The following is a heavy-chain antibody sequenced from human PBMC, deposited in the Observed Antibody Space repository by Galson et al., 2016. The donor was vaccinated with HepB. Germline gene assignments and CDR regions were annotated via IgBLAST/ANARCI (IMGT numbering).Heavy chain of an antibody. CDR1: GGIFSTYA. CDR2: IIPRFSTP. J-gene: IGHJ5*01. D-gene: IGHD1-26*01. CDR3: AREGRGGWALYNWLDS. V-gene: IGHV1-69*13. Sequence: SVKVSCKASGGIFSTYAINWVRQAPGQGLEWMGGIIPRFSTPNYAQKFKDRLTITADESTTTVSMELSSLRFEDTAMFYCAREGRGGWALYNWLDSWGQGTLVTVSS.